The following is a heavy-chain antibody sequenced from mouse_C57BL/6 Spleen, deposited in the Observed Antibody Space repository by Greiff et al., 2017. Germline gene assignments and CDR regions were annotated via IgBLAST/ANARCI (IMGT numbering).Heavy chain of an antibody. D-gene: IGHD3-2*02. Sequence: VQLVESGAELARPGASVKLSCKASGYTFTSYGISWVKQRTGQGLEWIGEIYPRSGNTYYNEKFKGKATLTADKSSSTAYMELRSLTSEASAVYFCARSGQLRHGDYFDYWGQGTTLTVSS. CDR1: GYTFTSYG. V-gene: IGHV1-81*01. CDR2: IYPRSGNT. CDR3: ARSGQLRHGDYFDY. J-gene: IGHJ2*01.